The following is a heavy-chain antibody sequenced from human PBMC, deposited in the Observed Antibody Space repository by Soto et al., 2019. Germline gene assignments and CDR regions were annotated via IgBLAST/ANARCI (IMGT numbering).Heavy chain of an antibody. CDR3: AKDLAYSGWASDN. CDR2: ISSNGGLA. Sequence: PGGSLRLSCAASGFTFSNYFIYWVRQAPGKGLEWVSLISSNGGLAYYASSVEGRFITSRDNSKNTLYLRMNTLRAEDTAVYYCAKDLAYSGWASDNWGQGTLVTVSS. D-gene: IGHD6-19*01. V-gene: IGHV3-23*01. J-gene: IGHJ4*02. CDR1: GFTFSNYF.